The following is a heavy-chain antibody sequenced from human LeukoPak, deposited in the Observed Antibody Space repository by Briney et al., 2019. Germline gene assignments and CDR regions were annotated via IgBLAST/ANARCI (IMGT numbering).Heavy chain of an antibody. CDR1: GYTFTGYY. Sequence: ASVKVSCKASGYTFTGYYTHWVRQAPGQGVEWMGWINPNSGGTNYAQKFQGRVTMTRDTSISTAYMELSRLRSDDTAVYYCARAGNLYSSSWRYYFDYWGQGTLVTVSS. CDR2: INPNSGGT. CDR3: ARAGNLYSSSWRYYFDY. J-gene: IGHJ4*02. V-gene: IGHV1-2*02. D-gene: IGHD6-13*01.